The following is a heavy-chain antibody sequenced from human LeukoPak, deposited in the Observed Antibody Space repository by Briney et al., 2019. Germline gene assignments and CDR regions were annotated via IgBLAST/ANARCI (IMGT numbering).Heavy chain of an antibody. CDR2: ISAYNGNT. CDR3: ARGGGYCSSTSCYTGIIRGWFDP. J-gene: IGHJ5*02. V-gene: IGHV1-18*01. CDR1: GYTFTSHG. D-gene: IGHD2-2*02. Sequence: ASVKVSCKASGYTFTSHGISWVPQAPGQGLEWMGWISAYNGNTNYAQKLQGTVTMTTDTSTSTAYMELRSLRSDDTAVYYCARGGGYCSSTSCYTGIIRGWFDPWGQGTLVTVSS.